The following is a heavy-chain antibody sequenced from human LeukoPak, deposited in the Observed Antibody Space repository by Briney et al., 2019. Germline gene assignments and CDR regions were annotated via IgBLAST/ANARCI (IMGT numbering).Heavy chain of an antibody. D-gene: IGHD1-14*01. CDR3: ARGYPYYMDV. V-gene: IGHV3-74*01. CDR1: GFTFSSYW. CDR2: INTDGSSR. J-gene: IGHJ6*03. Sequence: GGSLRLSCAASGFTFSSYWMHWVRQAPGKGLVWVSRINTDGSSRSYADSVKGRFTISRDNAKNTLYLQMNSLRAEDTAMYYCARGYPYYMDVWGKGTTVTVSS.